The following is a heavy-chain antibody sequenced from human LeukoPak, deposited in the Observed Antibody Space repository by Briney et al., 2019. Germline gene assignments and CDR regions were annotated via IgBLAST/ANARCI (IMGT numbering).Heavy chain of an antibody. CDR1: GFTFDNYG. V-gene: IGHV3-53*01. CDR3: ARAQDYRSGGSCYGYFQH. D-gene: IGHD2-15*01. J-gene: IGHJ1*01. Sequence: GGSLRLPCAASGFTFDNYGMSWVRQAPGKGLEWVSTLYNGGSPHYADSVKGRFTISSDKSKNTLFLQMNSLRAEDTAVYYCARAQDYRSGGSCYGYFQHWGQGSLVTVSS. CDR2: LYNGGSP.